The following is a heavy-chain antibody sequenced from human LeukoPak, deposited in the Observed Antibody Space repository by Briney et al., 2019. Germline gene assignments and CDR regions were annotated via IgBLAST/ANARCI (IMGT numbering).Heavy chain of an antibody. CDR2: ISWNSDSI. Sequence: PGGSLRLSCVASGFTFEDYAMHWVRQAPGKGLEWVSGISWNSDSIRYADSVKGRFTISRDNAKKSLYLHMNSLRTEDTALYYCAKVHRGHYFRLGSYLYFDLWGRGTLVTVSP. CDR3: AKVHRGHYFRLGSYLYFDL. CDR1: GFTFEDYA. J-gene: IGHJ2*01. D-gene: IGHD3-10*01. V-gene: IGHV3-9*01.